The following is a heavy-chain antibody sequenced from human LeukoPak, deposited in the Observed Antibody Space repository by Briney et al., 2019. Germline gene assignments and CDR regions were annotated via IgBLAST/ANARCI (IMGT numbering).Heavy chain of an antibody. J-gene: IGHJ4*02. CDR2: IYYSGST. CDR1: GGSINSYY. CDR3: ARGGSITDY. V-gene: IGHV4-59*08. D-gene: IGHD3-16*01. Sequence: SETLSLTCTVSGGSINSYYWSWIRQPPGKGLEWIGYIYYSGSTNYNPSLKSRVTISVDTSKNQFSLKLSSVTAADTAVYYCARGGSITDYWGQGTLVTVSS.